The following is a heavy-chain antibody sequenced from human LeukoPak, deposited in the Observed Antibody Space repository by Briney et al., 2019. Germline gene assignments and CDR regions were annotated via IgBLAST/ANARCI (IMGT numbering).Heavy chain of an antibody. D-gene: IGHD3-22*01. CDR1: GGSISSYY. Sequence: PSETLSLTCTVSGGSISSYYWSWIRQPPGKGLEWIGYIYYSGSTNYNPSLKSRVTISVDTSKNQFSLKLSSVTAADTAVFYCARSKKRYDRSGFDYWGQGPLVTVSS. J-gene: IGHJ4*02. CDR2: IYYSGST. CDR3: ARSKKRYDRSGFDY. V-gene: IGHV4-59*08.